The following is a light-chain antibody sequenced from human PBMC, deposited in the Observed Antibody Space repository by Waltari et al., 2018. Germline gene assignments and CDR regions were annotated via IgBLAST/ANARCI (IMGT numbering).Light chain of an antibody. CDR2: EVS. Sequence: SPLHQPRSVSGSTGQAATISCTGTSSDAGGYNYASCYQQHPGKAPKLMIYEVSKRPSGVPDRFSGSKSGNTASLTISGLQAEDEADYYCCSYAGSYTLVFGGGTKLTVL. CDR1: SSDAGGYNY. J-gene: IGLJ2*01. V-gene: IGLV2-11*01. CDR3: CSYAGSYTLV.